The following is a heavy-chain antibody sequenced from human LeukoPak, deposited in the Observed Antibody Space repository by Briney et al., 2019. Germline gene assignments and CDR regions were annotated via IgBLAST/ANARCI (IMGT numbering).Heavy chain of an antibody. D-gene: IGHD3-9*01. Sequence: PGGSLRLSCAASGFTFSSYAMSWVRQAPGKGLEWVSAISGSGGSTYYADSVKGRFTISRDNSKNTLYLQMNSLRAEDTAVYYCAKDNGELDYDILTGYFDYWGQGTLVTVSS. J-gene: IGHJ4*02. CDR3: AKDNGELDYDILTGYFDY. CDR1: GFTFSSYA. CDR2: ISGSGGST. V-gene: IGHV3-23*01.